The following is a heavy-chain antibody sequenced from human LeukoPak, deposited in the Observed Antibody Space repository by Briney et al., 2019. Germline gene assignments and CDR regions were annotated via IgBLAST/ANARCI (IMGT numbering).Heavy chain of an antibody. CDR2: ISHDGSNK. D-gene: IGHD1-14*01. CDR1: GFTFSSYG. Sequence: GGSLRLSCAASGFTFSSYGVHWVRQAPGKGLEWVAVISHDGSNKYYADSVQGRFTISRDNSKNTLYLQMNSLRAEDTAVYYCAKAEGGYYYYGMDVWGQGTTVTVSS. J-gene: IGHJ6*02. V-gene: IGHV3-30*18. CDR3: AKAEGGYYYYGMDV.